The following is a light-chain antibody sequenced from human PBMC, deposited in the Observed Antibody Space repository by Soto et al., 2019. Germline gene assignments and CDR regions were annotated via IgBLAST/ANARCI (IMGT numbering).Light chain of an antibody. CDR2: GAS. CDR3: HQYGRSQT. Sequence: PGARATLSCRASQSVSSHLAWYQQKPGQAPRLLLYGASTRAPGIPDRFSGSGSGTDFTLTIRRLEPEDFAVYYCHQYGRSQTFGQGTKVDIK. CDR1: QSVSSH. V-gene: IGKV3-20*01. J-gene: IGKJ1*01.